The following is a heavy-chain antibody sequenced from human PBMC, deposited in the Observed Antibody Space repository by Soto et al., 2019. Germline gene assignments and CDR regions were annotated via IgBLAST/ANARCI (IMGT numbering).Heavy chain of an antibody. Sequence: EVQLVESGGGLVKPGGSLRLSCAASGFTFSNAWMNWVRQAPGKGLEWVGRIKSKTDGGTTDYAAPVKGRFNISRDDSKNTLYLQMNSLKTEDTAVYYCTSLGATTVTYYYYYGMDVWGQGTTVTVSS. V-gene: IGHV3-15*07. D-gene: IGHD4-17*01. CDR3: TSLGATTVTYYYYYGMDV. CDR1: GFTFSNAW. J-gene: IGHJ6*02. CDR2: IKSKTDGGTT.